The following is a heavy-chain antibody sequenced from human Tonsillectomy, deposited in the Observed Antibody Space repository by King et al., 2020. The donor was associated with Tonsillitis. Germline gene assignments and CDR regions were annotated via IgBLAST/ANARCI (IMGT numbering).Heavy chain of an antibody. Sequence: VQLQESGPGLVKPSGTLSLTCAVSGVSLNSRNWWTWVRQSPGKGLEWIGEIYHDGDINYNPSLNSRVTMSVDKSTNQFSLRLTSVTAADTAVYFCVKKTTVTDYFDSWGQGILVTVSS. CDR3: VKKTTVTDYFDS. D-gene: IGHD4-17*01. J-gene: IGHJ4*02. CDR2: IYHDGDI. CDR1: GVSLNSRNW. V-gene: IGHV4-4*02.